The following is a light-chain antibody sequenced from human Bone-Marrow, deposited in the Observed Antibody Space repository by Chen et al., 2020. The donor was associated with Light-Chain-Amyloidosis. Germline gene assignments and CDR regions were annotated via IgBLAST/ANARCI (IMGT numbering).Light chain of an antibody. CDR3: QSYQGSSQGV. CDR2: EDD. V-gene: IGLV6-57*01. CDR1: SGSIATNY. J-gene: IGLJ3*02. Sequence: NFFLTQPHSVSASPGKTVIISCTSSSGSIATNYVQWYQQRPGSSPTTVIYEDDKRPSGVPDRFSGSIDRSSNSASLTISGLKTEDEADYYCQSYQGSSQGVFGGGTKLTVL.